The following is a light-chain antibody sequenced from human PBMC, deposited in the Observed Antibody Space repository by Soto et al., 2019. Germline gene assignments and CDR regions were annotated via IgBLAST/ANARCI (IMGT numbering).Light chain of an antibody. CDR3: QQSYSTWT. Sequence: DIQITQSPSSLSASVGDRVTITCRASQSISSYLNWYQQKPGKAPKLLIYAASSLQSGVPSRFSGSGSGTDFTLTISSLQPEDFATYYCQQSYSTWTFGQGTKV. CDR2: AAS. V-gene: IGKV1-39*01. J-gene: IGKJ1*01. CDR1: QSISSY.